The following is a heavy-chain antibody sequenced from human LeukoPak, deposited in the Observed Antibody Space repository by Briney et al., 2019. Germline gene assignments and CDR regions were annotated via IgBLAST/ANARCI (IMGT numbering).Heavy chain of an antibody. CDR3: AKDLRTFSNIVVVPAAHY. D-gene: IGHD2-2*01. CDR2: ISYDGSNK. J-gene: IGHJ6*02. CDR1: GFTFSSYG. Sequence: PGRSLRLSCAASGFTFSSYGMHWVRQAPGKGLEWVAVISYDGSNKYYADSVKGRFTISRDNSKNTLYLQMNSLRAEDTAVYYCAKDLRTFSNIVVVPAAHYWGQGTTVTVSS. V-gene: IGHV3-30*18.